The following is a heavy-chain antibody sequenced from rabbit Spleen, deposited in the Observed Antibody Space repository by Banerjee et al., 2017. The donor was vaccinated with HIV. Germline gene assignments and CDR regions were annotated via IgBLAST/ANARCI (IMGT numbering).Heavy chain of an antibody. V-gene: IGHV1S7*01. CDR1: GIDFRTYY. Sequence: QSLEESGGDLVKPEGSLTLTCTASGIDFRTYYMNWFRQATGKGLDWNGYIYPVFGITYYANWVNGRFYISRENAQNTVFLKMTSLTAADSATYFCARDGAGGSYFALRGQDTLVPVS. CDR2: IYPVFGIT. J-gene: IGHJ4*01. CDR3: ARDGAGGSYFAL. D-gene: IGHD8-1*01.